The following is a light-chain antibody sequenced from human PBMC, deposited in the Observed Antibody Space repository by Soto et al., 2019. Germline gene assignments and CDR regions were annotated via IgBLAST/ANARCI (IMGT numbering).Light chain of an antibody. V-gene: IGKV1-5*01. Sequence: DIQMTQSPSTLSASIGDRVTITCRASQNIRNWLAWYQQKPGKAPKLLIYDVSSLESGVPPRFSGSGSGTDFTLTISGLQPDDFATYYCQQYNSYSWTFGQGTKVDIK. CDR1: QNIRNW. J-gene: IGKJ1*01. CDR3: QQYNSYSWT. CDR2: DVS.